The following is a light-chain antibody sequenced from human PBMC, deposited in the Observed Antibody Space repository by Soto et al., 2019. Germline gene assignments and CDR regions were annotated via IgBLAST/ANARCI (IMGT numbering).Light chain of an antibody. CDR2: DIF. Sequence: TPSPGTPSVSPREIATLSCRASQSVGSDIAWYQQKPGQAPRLVIYDIFTRATGIPARFSGSGSGTEFTLTISSLQSEDFAVYYCQQYNNWPPITFGQGTRLEI. CDR1: QSVGSD. V-gene: IGKV3-15*01. J-gene: IGKJ5*01. CDR3: QQYNNWPPIT.